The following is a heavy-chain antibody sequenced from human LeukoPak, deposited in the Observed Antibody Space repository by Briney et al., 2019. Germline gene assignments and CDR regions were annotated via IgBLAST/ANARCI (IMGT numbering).Heavy chain of an antibody. CDR1: GGSMSPYH. J-gene: IGHJ4*02. V-gene: IGHV4-59*08. CDR3: ARAVSGRSDY. CDR2: IYYSGST. D-gene: IGHD6-19*01. Sequence: SETLSLTCTVSGGSMSPYHWGWIRQPPGQGLEWTGYIYYSGSTYSNPSLNSRDTISVDTSKNQFSLRLSSVTAADTAIYYCARAVSGRSDYWGQGTLVTVSS.